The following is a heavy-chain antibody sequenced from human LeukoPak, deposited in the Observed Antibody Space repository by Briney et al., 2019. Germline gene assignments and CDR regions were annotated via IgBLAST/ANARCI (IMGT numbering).Heavy chain of an antibody. J-gene: IGHJ4*02. Sequence: GGSLRLSCAASGFTFSTYSMNWVRQAPGKGLEWVSFISSSSSYIEYADSVKGRFTISRDNAKNSLYLQMNSLRAEDTAVYYCARGPYSSNWYVDYWGQGTLVTVAS. CDR3: ARGPYSSNWYVDY. CDR1: GFTFSTYS. D-gene: IGHD6-13*01. CDR2: ISSSSSYI. V-gene: IGHV3-21*01.